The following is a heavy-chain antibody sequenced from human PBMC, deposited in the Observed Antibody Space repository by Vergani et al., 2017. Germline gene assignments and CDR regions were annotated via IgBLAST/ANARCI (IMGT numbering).Heavy chain of an antibody. V-gene: IGHV4-34*01. J-gene: IGHJ6*02. CDR2: SNHSGST. CDR1: GGSFSGYY. Sequence: QVQLQQWGAGLLKPSETLSLTCAVYGGSFSGYYWSWIRPTPGKGLEWIGESNHSGSTNYNPSLKSRVTISVDTSKNQSSRKLSSVTAADTAVYYCARSLIRPIVVLLQLRGYYYYGMDVWGQGTTVTVSS. D-gene: IGHD1-26*01. CDR3: ARSLIRPIVVLLQLRGYYYYGMDV.